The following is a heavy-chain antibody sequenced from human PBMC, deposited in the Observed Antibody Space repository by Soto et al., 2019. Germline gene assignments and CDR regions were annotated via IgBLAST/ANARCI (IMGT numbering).Heavy chain of an antibody. J-gene: IGHJ6*02. Sequence: GGSLRLSCAASGFTFSSYAMSWVRQAPGKGLEWVSAISGSGGSTYYADSVKGRFTISRDNSKNTLYLQMNSLRAEDTAVYYCATGEIVVPAALYYYGMDFWGQGTTVTVSS. CDR3: ATGEIVVPAALYYYGMDF. CDR2: ISGSGGST. V-gene: IGHV3-23*01. CDR1: GFTFSSYA. D-gene: IGHD2-2*01.